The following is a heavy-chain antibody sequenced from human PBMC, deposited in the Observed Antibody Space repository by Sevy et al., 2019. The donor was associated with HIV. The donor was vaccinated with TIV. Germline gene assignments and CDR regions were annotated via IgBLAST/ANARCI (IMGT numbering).Heavy chain of an antibody. J-gene: IGHJ4*02. D-gene: IGHD3-22*01. CDR2: FDPEDGDT. V-gene: IGHV1-24*01. Sequence: ASVKVSCKVSGYTLTKLDMHWVQQAPGKGLEWMGGFDPEDGDTFYAQKFQVRVTMTEDTSTDTAYMELSSLRSEDTAVYYCTTMEYYHNIIGSSSGDYWGQGTLVTVSS. CDR3: TTMEYYHNIIGSSSGDY. CDR1: GYTLTKLD.